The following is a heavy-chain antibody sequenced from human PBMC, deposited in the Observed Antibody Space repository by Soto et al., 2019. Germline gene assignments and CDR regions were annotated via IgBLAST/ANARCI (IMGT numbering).Heavy chain of an antibody. J-gene: IGHJ3*02. Sequence: SETLSLTCAVYGGSFSGYYWSWIRQPPGRGLEWVASIYHSGTTYYNPSLKSRVTISVDTSKNQFSLKLSSVTAADTAVYYCARATYAFDIWGQGTMVTVSS. CDR1: GGSFSGYY. CDR3: ARATYAFDI. V-gene: IGHV4-34*09. CDR2: IYHSGTT.